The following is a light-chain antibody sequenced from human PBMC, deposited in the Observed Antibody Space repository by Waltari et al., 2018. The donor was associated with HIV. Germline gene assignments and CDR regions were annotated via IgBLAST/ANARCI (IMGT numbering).Light chain of an antibody. CDR1: QSVSNN. V-gene: IGKV3D-15*01. J-gene: IGKJ2*01. CDR2: GAS. Sequence: EIVMTQSPATLSVSLGERATLSCRASQSVSNNLAWYQHKPGQAPRLLIYGASTRATGIPARFSGSGSGTEFTLSISSLQSEDFAVYYCQQYNNWPPNYTFGQGTKLEIK. CDR3: QQYNNWPPNYT.